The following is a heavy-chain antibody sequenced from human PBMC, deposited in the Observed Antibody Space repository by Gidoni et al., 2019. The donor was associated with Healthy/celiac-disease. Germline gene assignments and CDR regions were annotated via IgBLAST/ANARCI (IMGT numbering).Heavy chain of an antibody. D-gene: IGHD6-6*01. Sequence: QVQLQQWGAGLLKPSETLSLTCAVYGGSFSGYYWSWTRQPPGKGLEWIGEINHSGSTNYNPSLKRRVTISVDTSKNQFSLKLSSVTAADTAVYYCARAPSKIAARPLNYWGQGTLVTVSS. CDR2: INHSGST. J-gene: IGHJ4*02. V-gene: IGHV4-34*01. CDR3: ARAPSKIAARPLNY. CDR1: GGSFSGYY.